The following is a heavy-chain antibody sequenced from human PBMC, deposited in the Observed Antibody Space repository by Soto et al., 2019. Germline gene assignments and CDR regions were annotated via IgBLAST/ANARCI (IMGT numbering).Heavy chain of an antibody. CDR2: ISSDGSNK. Sequence: QVQLVESGGGVVQPGRSLRLSCAASGFTFSSYAMHWVRQAPGKGLEWVAVISSDGSNKYYADSVQGRFTISRDNSKNTLYLQMNSLRAGDTAVYYCARASGYYAGSGYYYGFFDYWGQGTLVTVSS. J-gene: IGHJ4*02. V-gene: IGHV3-30-3*01. CDR1: GFTFSSYA. CDR3: ARASGYYAGSGYYYGFFDY. D-gene: IGHD3-22*01.